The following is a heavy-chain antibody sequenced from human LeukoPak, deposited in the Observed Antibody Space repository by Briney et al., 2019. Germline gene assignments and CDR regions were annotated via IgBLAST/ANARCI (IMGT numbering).Heavy chain of an antibody. CDR2: IGYDESKK. D-gene: IGHD3-3*01. V-gene: IGHV3-30*02. CDR3: AKYFDFWSGYYTGEYFDY. J-gene: IGHJ4*02. Sequence: AGGSLRLSCEASGFTFNNFGMHWVRQAQGKGLEWVAFIGYDESKKYYADSVKGRFTISRDNSKNTLYLQMNSLRAEDTAVYYCAKYFDFWSGYYTGEYFDYWGQGTLATVSS. CDR1: GFTFNNFG.